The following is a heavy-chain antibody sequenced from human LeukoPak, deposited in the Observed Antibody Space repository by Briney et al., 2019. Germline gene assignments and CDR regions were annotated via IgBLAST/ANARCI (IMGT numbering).Heavy chain of an antibody. CDR2: ISSSGSTI. Sequence: GGSLRLSCAASGFTFSDYYMSWIRQAPGKGLEWVSYISSSGSTIYYADSVKGRFTISRDNAKNSLYLQMNSLRAEDTAVYYCASPPRYFPYYYYYMDVWGKGTTVTVSS. D-gene: IGHD1-1*01. CDR1: GFTFSDYY. V-gene: IGHV3-11*04. CDR3: ASPPRYFPYYYYYMDV. J-gene: IGHJ6*03.